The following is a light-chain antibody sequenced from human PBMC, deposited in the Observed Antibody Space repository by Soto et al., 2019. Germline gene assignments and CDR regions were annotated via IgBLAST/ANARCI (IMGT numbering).Light chain of an antibody. Sequence: QSAVTQPASVSGSPGQSITISCTGTSSDIGIFNYVSWYQQHPGKAPKLIIYEVTNRPSGVSDRFSGSKSGNTASLNISGLQADDEADYYCSSYTSSSTLGVFGGGTKLTVL. V-gene: IGLV2-14*01. CDR3: SSYTSSSTLGV. CDR1: SSDIGIFNY. J-gene: IGLJ3*02. CDR2: EVT.